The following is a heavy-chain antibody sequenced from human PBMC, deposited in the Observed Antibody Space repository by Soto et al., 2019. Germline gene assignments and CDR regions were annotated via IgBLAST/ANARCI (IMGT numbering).Heavy chain of an antibody. V-gene: IGHV3-30-3*01. J-gene: IGHJ4*02. CDR2: ISYDGSNK. D-gene: IGHD2-2*01. CDR3: ARGPSSLTRFDY. CDR1: GFTFSSYA. Sequence: SLRLSCAASGFTFSSYAMHWVRQAPGKGLEWVAVISYDGSNKYYAGSVKGRFTISRDNSKNTLYLQMNSLRAEDTAVYYCARGPSSLTRFDYWGQGTLVTVSS.